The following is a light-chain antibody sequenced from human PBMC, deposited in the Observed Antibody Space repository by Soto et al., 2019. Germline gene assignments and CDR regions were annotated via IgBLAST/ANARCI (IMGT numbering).Light chain of an antibody. J-gene: IGKJ1*01. CDR3: QQYANSRT. Sequence: EIVLTQSPGTLSLSPVERATLSCRASQSASSSYLAWYQQKPGQAPRLLIYGASSRATGIPDRFSGSGSGTDFTLTISRLEPEDFALYYCQQYANSRTFGQGTKVDIK. CDR1: QSASSSY. CDR2: GAS. V-gene: IGKV3-20*01.